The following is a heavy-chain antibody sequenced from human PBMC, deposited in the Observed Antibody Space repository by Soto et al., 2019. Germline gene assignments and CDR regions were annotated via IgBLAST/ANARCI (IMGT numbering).Heavy chain of an antibody. CDR2: ISAYNGNT. CDR1: GYTFTSYG. J-gene: IGHJ6*02. D-gene: IGHD2-8*01. V-gene: IGHV1-18*04. Sequence: GASVNVSCKASGYTFTSYGISWVRQAPGQGLEWMGWISAYNGNTNYAQKLQGRVTMTTDTSTSTAYMELRSLRSDDTAVYYCARDSIVLMVYAPYYYYGMDVWGQGTTVTVSS. CDR3: ARDSIVLMVYAPYYYYGMDV.